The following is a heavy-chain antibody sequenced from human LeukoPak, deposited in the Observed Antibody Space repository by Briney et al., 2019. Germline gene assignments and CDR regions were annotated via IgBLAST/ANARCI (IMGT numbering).Heavy chain of an antibody. D-gene: IGHD3-3*01. CDR1: GLTFSDYA. Sequence: GGSLTLSCAASGLTFSDYAMSWFRQAPGKGLAYVAGITSGFTPQYADSVKGRFTVSRDNSKNTFHLQMNSLRAEDTAVYFCAKDFSDSRVADVFLACGGEGTLVTVHS. CDR3: AKDFSDSRVADVFLAC. CDR2: ITSGFTP. V-gene: IGHV3-23*01. J-gene: IGHJ4*02.